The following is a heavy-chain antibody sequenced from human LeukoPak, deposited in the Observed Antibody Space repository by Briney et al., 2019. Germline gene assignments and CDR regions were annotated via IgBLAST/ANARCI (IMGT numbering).Heavy chain of an antibody. CDR2: ILSPGDK. Sequence: GGSLRLSCAASGFTFSDYPMSWVRQAPGKGLEWVSAILSPGDKHYADSVKGRFTISRDNSMNTLYLQMDSLRAEDTAVYYCAKRLYSSGWSAFDIWGQGTMVTVSS. V-gene: IGHV3-23*01. CDR3: AKRLYSSGWSAFDI. J-gene: IGHJ3*02. D-gene: IGHD6-19*01. CDR1: GFTFSDYP.